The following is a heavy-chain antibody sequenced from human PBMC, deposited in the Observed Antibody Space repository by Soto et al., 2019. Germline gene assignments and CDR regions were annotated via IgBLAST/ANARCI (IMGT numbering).Heavy chain of an antibody. V-gene: IGHV3-30*03. CDR2: ITYDGSYS. CDR1: GFVFRHFG. J-gene: IGHJ6*02. Sequence: QEQLVESGGGVVQSGRSLRLSCVGSGFVFRHFGMHWVRQAPGKGLEWVALITYDGSYSHYADVVKGRFTIARDADKATVSLQMDNLTPEDTALYYCATARGRSNWVNYYGLDVWGQGTTVTVSS. CDR3: ATARGRSNWVNYYGLDV. D-gene: IGHD1-1*01.